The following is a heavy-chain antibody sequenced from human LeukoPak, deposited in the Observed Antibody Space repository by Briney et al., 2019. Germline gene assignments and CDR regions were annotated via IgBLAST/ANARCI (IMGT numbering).Heavy chain of an antibody. Sequence: GGSLRLSCAASGFTFSSYAMSWVRQAPGKGLEWVSAISGSGGSTYYADSVKGRFTISRDNSKNTLYLQMNSLRAEDTAVYYCAKLGTYYYDSRSFDYWGQGTLVTVSS. J-gene: IGHJ4*02. V-gene: IGHV3-23*01. CDR3: AKLGTYYYDSRSFDY. CDR1: GFTFSSYA. D-gene: IGHD3-22*01. CDR2: ISGSGGST.